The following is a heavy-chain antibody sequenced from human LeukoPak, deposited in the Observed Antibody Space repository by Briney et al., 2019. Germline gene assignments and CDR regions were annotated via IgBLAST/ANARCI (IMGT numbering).Heavy chain of an antibody. Sequence: GGSLRLSCTASGFTFSSYWMSWVRQAPGKGLEWVANIKQDGSEKYYVDSVKGRFTISRDNANNLLYLQMNSLRGEDTAVYYCTRDRSRAEDDWGQGTLVTVSS. CDR1: GFTFSSYW. CDR3: TRDRSRAEDD. V-gene: IGHV3-7*01. J-gene: IGHJ4*02. CDR2: IKQDGSEK. D-gene: IGHD1-14*01.